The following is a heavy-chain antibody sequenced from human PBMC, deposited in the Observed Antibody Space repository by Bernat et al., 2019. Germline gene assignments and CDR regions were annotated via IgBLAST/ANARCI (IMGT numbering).Heavy chain of an antibody. Sequence: QVQLQQWGAGLLKPSETLSLTCAVYGGSFSGYYWSWIRQPPGKGLEWIGEINHSGSTNYNPSLKSRVTISVDTSKNQFSLKLSSVTAADTAVYYCARGRKVITMVRGAAYNWFDPWGQGTLVTVSS. D-gene: IGHD3-10*01. CDR1: GGSFSGYY. CDR2: INHSGST. J-gene: IGHJ5*02. CDR3: ARGRKVITMVRGAAYNWFDP. V-gene: IGHV4-34*01.